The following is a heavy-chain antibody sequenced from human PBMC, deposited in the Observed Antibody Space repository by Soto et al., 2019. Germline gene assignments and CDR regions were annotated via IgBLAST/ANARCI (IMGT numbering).Heavy chain of an antibody. CDR3: ARDYDGSYYSPYWFDP. J-gene: IGHJ5*02. CDR2: ISAYNGNT. V-gene: IGHV1-18*01. Sequence: XSVKVSCKASGYSFTSYGIIWVRQAPGQGLEWMGWISAYNGNTNYAQKLQCRVTMTTDTSTSTAYMELRSLRSDDTAVYYCARDYDGSYYSPYWFDPWGQGTLVTVSS. D-gene: IGHD1-26*01. CDR1: GYSFTSYG.